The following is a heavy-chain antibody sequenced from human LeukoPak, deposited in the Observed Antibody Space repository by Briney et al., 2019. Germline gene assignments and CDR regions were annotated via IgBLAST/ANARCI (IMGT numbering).Heavy chain of an antibody. V-gene: IGHV4-39*07. CDR1: GGSISSRSYY. D-gene: IGHD3-10*01. CDR3: ARDSGGYYGSGSHLNWFDP. Sequence: SETLSLTCTVSGGSISSRSYYWGWIRQPPGKGLEWIGSIYYTGSTNYNPSLKSRVTISVDTSKNQFSLKLSSVAAADTAVYYCARDSGGYYGSGSHLNWFDPWGQGTLVTVSS. J-gene: IGHJ5*02. CDR2: IYYTGST.